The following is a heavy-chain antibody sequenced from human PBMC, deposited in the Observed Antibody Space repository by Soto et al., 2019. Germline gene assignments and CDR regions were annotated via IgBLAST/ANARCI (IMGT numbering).Heavy chain of an antibody. V-gene: IGHV1-69*01. Sequence: QVQLVQSGAEVKKPGSSVKVSCKASGGTFSSYAISWVRQAPGQGLEWMGGIIPIFGTANYAQKFQGRVTITADDSTSTAYMELSSLRSEDTAVYYCARAEAHFIAVAGGDYYGMDVWGQGTTVTVSS. CDR1: GGTFSSYA. J-gene: IGHJ6*02. CDR3: ARAEAHFIAVAGGDYYGMDV. CDR2: IIPIFGTA. D-gene: IGHD6-19*01.